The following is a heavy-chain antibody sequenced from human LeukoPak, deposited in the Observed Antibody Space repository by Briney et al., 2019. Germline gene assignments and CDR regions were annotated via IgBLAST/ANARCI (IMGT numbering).Heavy chain of an antibody. V-gene: IGHV4-39*01. D-gene: IGHD2-2*02. J-gene: IGHJ4*02. CDR2: IYYSGST. Sequence: KPSETLSLTCTVSGGSISSSSYYWGWIRQPPGKGLEWIGSIYYSGSTYYNPSLKSRVTISVDTSKNQFSLKLSSVTAADTAVYYCARHGCTSTSCHRRYFDYWGQGTLVTVSS. CDR1: GGSISSSSYY. CDR3: ARHGCTSTSCHRRYFDY.